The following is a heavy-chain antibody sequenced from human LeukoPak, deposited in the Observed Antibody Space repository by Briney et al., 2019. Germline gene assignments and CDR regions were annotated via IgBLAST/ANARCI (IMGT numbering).Heavy chain of an antibody. Sequence: GGSLRLSCAASGFTFSSYSMNWVRQAPGKGLEWVSYISSSSSTIYYADSVKGRFTISRDNAKNSLYLQMNSLRAEDTAVYYCAKVPLASGGYYFDYWGQGTLVTVSS. CDR3: AKVPLASGGYYFDY. D-gene: IGHD3-16*01. CDR2: ISSSSSTI. J-gene: IGHJ4*02. V-gene: IGHV3-48*01. CDR1: GFTFSSYS.